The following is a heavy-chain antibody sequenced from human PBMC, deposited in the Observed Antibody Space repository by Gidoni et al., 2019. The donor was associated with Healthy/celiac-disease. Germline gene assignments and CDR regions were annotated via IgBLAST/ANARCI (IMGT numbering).Heavy chain of an antibody. J-gene: IGHJ4*02. Sequence: EVQLVESGGGLVKPGGSLRLSCAASGFTFSSYSMNWVRQAPGKGLEWVSSISSSSSYIYYADSVKGRFTISRDNAKNSLYLQMNSLRAEDTAVYYCASSDYYDSPSLDYWGQGTLVTVSS. V-gene: IGHV3-21*01. CDR3: ASSDYYDSPSLDY. CDR1: GFTFSSYS. D-gene: IGHD3-22*01. CDR2: ISSSSSYI.